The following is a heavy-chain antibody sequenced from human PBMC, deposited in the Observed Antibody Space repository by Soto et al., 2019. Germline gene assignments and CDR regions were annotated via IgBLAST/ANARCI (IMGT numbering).Heavy chain of an antibody. D-gene: IGHD2-15*01. J-gene: IGHJ4*02. CDR1: GYTLTDLS. Sequence: ASVKVSCKGSGYTLTDLSMHWVRQAPGKGLEWMGGFDPEDGETIYAQKFQGRVTMTEDTSTDTAYMELSSLRSEDTAVYYCATDVHCSGGSCYQYWGQGTLVTVSS. V-gene: IGHV1-24*01. CDR3: ATDVHCSGGSCYQY. CDR2: FDPEDGET.